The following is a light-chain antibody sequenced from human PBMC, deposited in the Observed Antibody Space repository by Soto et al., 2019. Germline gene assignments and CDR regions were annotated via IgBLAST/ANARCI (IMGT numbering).Light chain of an antibody. J-gene: IGKJ1*01. V-gene: IGKV3-11*01. Sequence: EIVLTQSPATLSLSPGERATLSCRASQSVSSYLAWYQQKPGQAPRPLIYDASNRATGIPARFSCSGSGTDFTLTISSLEPEDFAVYYCQQRSNWPWTFGQGTKVEIK. CDR2: DAS. CDR1: QSVSSY. CDR3: QQRSNWPWT.